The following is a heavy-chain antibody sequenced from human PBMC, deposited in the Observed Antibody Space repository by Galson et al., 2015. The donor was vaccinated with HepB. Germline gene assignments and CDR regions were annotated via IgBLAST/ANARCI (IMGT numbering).Heavy chain of an antibody. J-gene: IGHJ6*02. CDR1: RYSFLTYW. D-gene: IGHD6-19*01. CDR2: IDPSDSDT. Sequence: QSGAEVKKPGESLRISCKGSRYSFLTYWISWVRQMPGKGLEWMGRIDPSDSDTNYNPSFQGHVTISVDKSISTAYLQWSSLKASDTAIYYCARLSRGWQNVWGQGTTVTVSS. V-gene: IGHV5-10-1*01. CDR3: ARLSRGWQNV.